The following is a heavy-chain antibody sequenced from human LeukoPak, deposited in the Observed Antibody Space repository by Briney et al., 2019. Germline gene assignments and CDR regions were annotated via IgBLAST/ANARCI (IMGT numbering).Heavy chain of an antibody. CDR2: IYTSGST. Sequence: SETLSLTCTVSGGSISSYYWSWIRQPAGKGLEWIGRIYTSGSTNYNPSLKSRVTMSVDTSKNQFSLKLSSVTAADTAVYYCARGSTVRGVIAYQPSHPFDYWGQGTLVTVSS. J-gene: IGHJ4*02. CDR3: ARGSTVRGVIAYQPSHPFDY. V-gene: IGHV4-4*07. D-gene: IGHD3-10*01. CDR1: GGSISSYY.